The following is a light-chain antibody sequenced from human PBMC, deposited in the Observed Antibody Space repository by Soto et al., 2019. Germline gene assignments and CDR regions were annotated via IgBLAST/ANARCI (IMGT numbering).Light chain of an antibody. CDR1: QNINNY. V-gene: IGKV1-5*01. CDR2: DAS. J-gene: IGKJ1*01. Sequence: DIQMTQSPASLSASVGDRVTITCQASQNINNYLNWYQQKPGKAPKLLIYDASSLESGVPSRFSGSGSGTEFTLTISSLQPDDFATYYCQKYNSYLWTFGQGTKVDIK. CDR3: QKYNSYLWT.